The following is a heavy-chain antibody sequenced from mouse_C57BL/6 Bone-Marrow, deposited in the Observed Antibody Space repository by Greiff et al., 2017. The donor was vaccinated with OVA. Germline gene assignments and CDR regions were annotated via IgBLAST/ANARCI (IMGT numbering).Heavy chain of an antibody. V-gene: IGHV5-15*04. D-gene: IGHD1-1*01. CDR3: ARRLLRSYYAMDY. J-gene: IGHJ4*01. CDR1: GFTFSDYG. CDR2: ISNLAYSI. Sequence: EVQLQESGGGLVQPGGSLKLSCAASGFTFSDYGMAWVRQAPRKGPEWVAFISNLAYSIYYADTVTGRFTISRENAKNTLYLEMSSLRSEDTAMYYCARRLLRSYYAMDYWGQGTSVTVSS.